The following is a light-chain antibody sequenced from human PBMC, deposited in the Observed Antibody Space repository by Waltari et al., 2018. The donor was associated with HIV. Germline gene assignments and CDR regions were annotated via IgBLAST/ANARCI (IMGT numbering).Light chain of an antibody. Sequence: QSALTQPPSVSGSLGQSVTISCTGTSSDVGNYNEVSWYQQSPGTAPKRMIYDVSNRPSGVPDRFSGSKSGNTASLTISGLPAEDEADYYCSSFTTSITVVFGGGTKLTVL. CDR2: DVS. J-gene: IGLJ2*01. CDR1: SSDVGNYNE. V-gene: IGLV2-18*02. CDR3: SSFTTSITVV.